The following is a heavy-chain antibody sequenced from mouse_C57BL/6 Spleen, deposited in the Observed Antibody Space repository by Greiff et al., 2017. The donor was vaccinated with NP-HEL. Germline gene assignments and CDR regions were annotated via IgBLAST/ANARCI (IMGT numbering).Heavy chain of an antibody. CDR1: GYTFTSYW. Sequence: QVQLQQSGAELVKPGASVKLSCKASGYTFTSYWMQWVKQRPGQGLEWIGEIDPSDSYTNYNQKFKGKATLTVDTSSSTAYMQLSSLTSEDSAVYYCARSGYYGSSFDYWGQGTTLTVSS. CDR3: ARSGYYGSSFDY. CDR2: IDPSDSYT. V-gene: IGHV1-50*01. J-gene: IGHJ2*01. D-gene: IGHD1-1*01.